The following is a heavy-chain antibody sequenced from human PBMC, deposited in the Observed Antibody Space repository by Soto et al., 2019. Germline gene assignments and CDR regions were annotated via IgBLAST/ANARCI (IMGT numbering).Heavy chain of an antibody. CDR1: GITIRNYP. D-gene: IGHD2-15*01. CDR2: ISGSGDRT. Sequence: EVQLQESGGGLVQPGGSLRLSCAASGITIRNYPMSWVRQAPGKGLYWVSGISGSGDRTYYADSAKGRFTISKDFSKNSLSLQLDSLIVEDTAVYFCVKDDGGNPSTEPHWGQGTLVTVSS. J-gene: IGHJ4*02. CDR3: VKDDGGNPSTEPH. V-gene: IGHV3-23*01.